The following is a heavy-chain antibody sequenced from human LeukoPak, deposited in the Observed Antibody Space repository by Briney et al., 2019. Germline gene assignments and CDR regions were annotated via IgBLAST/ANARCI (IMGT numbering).Heavy chain of an antibody. CDR2: ISSGGSTI. CDR3: AREDSGYDMIDY. J-gene: IGHJ4*02. CDR1: GFSFNDYG. V-gene: IGHV3-48*02. Sequence: GGSLRLSCAASGFSFNDYGMNWVRQAPGKRLDWVSYISSGGSTIYYADSVRSRFTISRDNAKDSLYLQMNGLRDEDTAVYFCAREDSGYDMIDYWGQGTLVTVSS. D-gene: IGHD5-12*01.